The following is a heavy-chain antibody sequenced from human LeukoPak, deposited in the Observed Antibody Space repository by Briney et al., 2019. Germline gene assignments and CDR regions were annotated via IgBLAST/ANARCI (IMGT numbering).Heavy chain of an antibody. J-gene: IGHJ5*02. V-gene: IGHV3-23*01. CDR1: GFTFSSYA. CDR3: ARETTVTTSYNWFDP. D-gene: IGHD4-17*01. Sequence: GGSLRLSCAASGFTFSSYAMSWVRQAPGKGLEWVSAISGSGGSTYYADSVKGRFTISRDNAKNTLYLQMNSLRAEDTAVYYCARETTVTTSYNWFDPWGQGTLVTVSS. CDR2: ISGSGGST.